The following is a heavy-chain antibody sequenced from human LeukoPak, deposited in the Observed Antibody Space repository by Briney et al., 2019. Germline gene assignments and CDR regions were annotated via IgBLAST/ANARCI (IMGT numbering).Heavy chain of an antibody. D-gene: IGHD2-15*01. CDR1: GFTFSSYE. Sequence: QSGGSLRLSCAASGFTFSSYEMNWVRQAPGKELEWVSYISSSGSTIYYADSVKGRFTISRDNAKNSLYLQMNSLRAEDTAVYYCAGNVVVVAATRGYYYGMDVWGQGTTVTVSS. J-gene: IGHJ6*02. V-gene: IGHV3-48*03. CDR3: AGNVVVVAATRGYYYGMDV. CDR2: ISSSGSTI.